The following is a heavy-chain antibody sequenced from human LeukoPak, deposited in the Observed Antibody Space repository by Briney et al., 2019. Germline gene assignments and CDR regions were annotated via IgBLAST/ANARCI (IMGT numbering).Heavy chain of an antibody. CDR1: GYSISSGYY. D-gene: IGHD3-10*01. CDR2: IYHSGST. V-gene: IGHV4-38-2*02. CDR3: ARDSLVRGNDY. J-gene: IGHJ4*02. Sequence: SGTLSLTCTVSGYSISSGYYWGWIRQPPGKGLEWIGSIYHSGSTYYNPSLKSRVTISVDTSKNQFSLKLSSVTAADTAVYYCARDSLVRGNDYWGQGTLVTVSS.